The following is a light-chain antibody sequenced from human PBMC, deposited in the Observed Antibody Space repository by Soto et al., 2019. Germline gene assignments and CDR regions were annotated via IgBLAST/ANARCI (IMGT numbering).Light chain of an antibody. V-gene: IGKV3-15*01. Sequence: EIVMTQSPATLSVSPGERATLSCRASQSVSSNLAWYQQKPGQAPRLLIYGASTRATGIPARFSGSGSGTEFTLTISSLQSEDFAVYYCRQYNSWFTFGPGTKVDIK. J-gene: IGKJ3*01. CDR3: RQYNSWFT. CDR2: GAS. CDR1: QSVSSN.